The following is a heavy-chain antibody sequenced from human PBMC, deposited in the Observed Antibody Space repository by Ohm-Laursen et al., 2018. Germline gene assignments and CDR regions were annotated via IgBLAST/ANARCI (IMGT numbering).Heavy chain of an antibody. V-gene: IGHV3-23*01. CDR2: ISGSGGST. CDR3: ARSSTPAYFDL. J-gene: IGHJ2*01. D-gene: IGHD2-2*01. CDR1: GFTFSSYA. Sequence: GSLRLSCSASGFTFSSYAMSWVRQAPGKGLEWVSAISGSGGSTYYADSVKGRFTISRDNSKNTLYLQMNSLRAEDTAVYYCARSSTPAYFDLWGRGTLATVSS.